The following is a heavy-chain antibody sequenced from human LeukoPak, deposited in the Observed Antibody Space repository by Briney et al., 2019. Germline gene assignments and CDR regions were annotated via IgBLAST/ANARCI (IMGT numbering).Heavy chain of an antibody. V-gene: IGHV5-51*01. D-gene: IGHD5-18*01. CDR1: GYTFTSYW. CDR2: IYPGDSDT. CDR3: ARHRGYRAFDF. Sequence: GESLKISCKGSGYTFTSYWIGWVRQMPGKGLEWMGIIYPGDSDTRYSPSFQGQVTMSADKSINTAYLQWGSLKASDTAIYYCARHRGYRAFDFWGQGTMVTVSS. J-gene: IGHJ3*01.